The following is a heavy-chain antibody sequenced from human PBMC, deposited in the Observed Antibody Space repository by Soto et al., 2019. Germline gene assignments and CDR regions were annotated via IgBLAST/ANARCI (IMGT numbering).Heavy chain of an antibody. D-gene: IGHD3-3*02. CDR2: ISSSGRTI. Sequence: YMSSIRQAPGKGLEWISYISSSGRTIYYADSAKGRFTISRDNAKNSLYLQLNSLRAEDTAVYYCARNSDHLDSWGQGVLVTVSS. CDR3: ARNSDHLDS. V-gene: IGHV3-11*01. CDR1: Y. J-gene: IGHJ4*02.